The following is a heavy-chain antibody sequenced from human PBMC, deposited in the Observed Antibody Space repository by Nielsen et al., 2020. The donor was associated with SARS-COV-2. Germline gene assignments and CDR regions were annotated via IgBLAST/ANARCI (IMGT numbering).Heavy chain of an antibody. CDR2: IIPIFGTA. CDR1: GYTFITYG. V-gene: IGHV1-69*13. J-gene: IGHJ4*02. CDR3: ARDYGDYDGVD. D-gene: IGHD4-17*01. Sequence: SVKVSCKASGYTFITYGISWVRQAPGQGLEWMGGIIPIFGTANYAQKFQGRVTITADESTSTAYMELSSLRSEDTAVYYCARDYGDYDGVDWGQGTLVTVSS.